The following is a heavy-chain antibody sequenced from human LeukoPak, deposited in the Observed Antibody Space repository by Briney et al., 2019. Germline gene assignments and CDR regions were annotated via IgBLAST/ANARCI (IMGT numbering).Heavy chain of an antibody. Sequence: SETLSLTCTVSGDSISTYYWSWIRQPPGKGLEWIGYIYYSGSTNYNPSLKSRVTISIDTSKKQFSLKLTSVTAADTAVYYCARETPYGSRSYPFDYWGQGILVTVSS. CDR3: ARETPYGSRSYPFDY. J-gene: IGHJ4*02. CDR2: IYYSGST. D-gene: IGHD3-10*01. CDR1: GDSISTYY. V-gene: IGHV4-59*13.